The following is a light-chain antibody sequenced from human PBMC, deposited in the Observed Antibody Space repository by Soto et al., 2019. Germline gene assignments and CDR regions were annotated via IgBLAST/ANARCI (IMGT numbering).Light chain of an antibody. J-gene: IGLJ2*01. Sequence: QSVLTQPPSASGTPGQRVTISCSGSSSTIGSNTVNWYQQLPGTAPTLIIYSNNQRPSGVPDRFSGSKSGTSASRAISGLQSEDEADSYYAALDDSMNGPVFGGGTKLTVL. CDR2: SNN. V-gene: IGLV1-44*01. CDR1: SSTIGSNT. CDR3: AALDDSMNGPV.